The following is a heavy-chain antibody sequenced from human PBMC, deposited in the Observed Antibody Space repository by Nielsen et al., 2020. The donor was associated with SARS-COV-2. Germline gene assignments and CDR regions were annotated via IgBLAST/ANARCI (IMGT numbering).Heavy chain of an antibody. CDR1: GGSISSGGYY. J-gene: IGHJ4*02. Sequence: SETLSLTCTVSGGSISSGGYYWSWIRQHPGKGLEWIGYIYYSGSTYYNPSLKSRVTISVDTSKNQFSLKLSSVTAADTAVYYCARVREISDYVWGSYRYFDYWGQGTLVTVSS. D-gene: IGHD3-16*02. CDR2: IYYSGST. V-gene: IGHV4-31*03. CDR3: ARVREISDYVWGSYRYFDY.